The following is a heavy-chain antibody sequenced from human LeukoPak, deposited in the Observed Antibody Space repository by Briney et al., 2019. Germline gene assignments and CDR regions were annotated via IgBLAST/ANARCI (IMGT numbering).Heavy chain of an antibody. V-gene: IGHV3-30-3*01. CDR2: ISYDGNNK. CDR3: ARDSSPGFLEWFAFDY. D-gene: IGHD3-3*01. Sequence: PGGSLRLSCAASGFTFTHYAMHWVRQAPGKGLEWVALISYDGNNKYYADSVKGRFTISRDNSKNTLYVQMNSLTAEDTALYYCARDSSPGFLEWFAFDYWGQGSLVTVSS. J-gene: IGHJ4*02. CDR1: GFTFTHYA.